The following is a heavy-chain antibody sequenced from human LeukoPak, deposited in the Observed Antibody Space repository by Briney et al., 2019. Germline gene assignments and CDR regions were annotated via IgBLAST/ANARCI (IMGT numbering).Heavy chain of an antibody. D-gene: IGHD2-2*01. J-gene: IGHJ3*02. CDR2: IYYSGSP. CDR1: GGSFSGYY. CDR3: ASFIEYTSSDAFDI. Sequence: SETLSLTCAVYGGSFSGYYWSWIRQPPGKGLEWIGSIYYSGSPYYNPSLKSRVTISLDTSKNQFSLKLSSTSAADTAVYYCASFIEYTSSDAFDIWGQGTMVTVSS. V-gene: IGHV4-34*01.